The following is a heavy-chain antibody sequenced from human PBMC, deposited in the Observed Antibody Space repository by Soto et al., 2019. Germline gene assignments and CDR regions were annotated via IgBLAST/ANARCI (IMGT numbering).Heavy chain of an antibody. CDR3: AKDLSVVFDY. D-gene: IGHD2-15*01. CDR1: GFNFSQYS. CDR2: ITDSGSGT. Sequence: SLRLSCAASGFNFSQYSMSWVRQAPGKGLEWVSAITDSGSGTHYADSVKGRFTISRDNSKNTLYLQLNSLRAEDTAVYYCAKDLSVVFDYWGQGTLVTVSS. J-gene: IGHJ4*02. V-gene: IGHV3-23*01.